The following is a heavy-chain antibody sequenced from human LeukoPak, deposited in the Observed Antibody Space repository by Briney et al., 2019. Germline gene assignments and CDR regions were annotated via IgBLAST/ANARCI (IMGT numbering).Heavy chain of an antibody. Sequence: KPSETLSLTCTVSGGSISSHYWSWIRQPPGKGLEWIAYIFYSGSTNYNPSLKNRVTISVDASKNQFSLKLSSVTPADTAVYYCARHSYSSSFKALDYWGQGTLVTVSS. D-gene: IGHD6-13*01. CDR3: ARHSYSSSFKALDY. J-gene: IGHJ4*02. CDR2: IFYSGST. V-gene: IGHV4-59*08. CDR1: GGSISSHY.